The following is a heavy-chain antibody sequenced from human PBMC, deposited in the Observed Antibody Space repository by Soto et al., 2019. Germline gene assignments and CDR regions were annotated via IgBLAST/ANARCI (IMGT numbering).Heavy chain of an antibody. CDR1: GGSISSGGYS. Sequence: SETLSLTCAVSGGSISSGGYSWSWIRQPPGKGLEWIGYIYHSGSTYYNPSLKSRVTISVDRSKNQFSLKLSSVTAADTAVYYCARGRVNYDILTGYSTYYFDYWGQGTLVTVSS. D-gene: IGHD3-9*01. V-gene: IGHV4-30-2*01. CDR2: IYHSGST. CDR3: ARGRVNYDILTGYSTYYFDY. J-gene: IGHJ4*02.